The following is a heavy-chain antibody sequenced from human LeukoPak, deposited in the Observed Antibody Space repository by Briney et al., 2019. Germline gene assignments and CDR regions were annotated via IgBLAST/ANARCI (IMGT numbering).Heavy chain of an antibody. CDR2: ISGYNGKT. Sequence: ASVTVSCKASGYTLTTSGISWVRQAPGQGLEWMGWISGYNGKTNYAQKLQDRVTMTTDTSTSTAYMELRSLRSDDTAVYYCAREYRDYYDSSGNYLGFWGQGTLVTVSS. V-gene: IGHV1-18*01. CDR1: GYTLTTSG. CDR3: AREYRDYYDSSGNYLGF. D-gene: IGHD3-22*01. J-gene: IGHJ4*02.